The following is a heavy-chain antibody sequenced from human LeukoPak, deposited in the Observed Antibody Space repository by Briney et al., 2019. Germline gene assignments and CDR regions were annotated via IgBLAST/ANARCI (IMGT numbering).Heavy chain of an antibody. CDR3: ATIDYGDYVLSYASNFDY. J-gene: IGHJ4*02. Sequence: PGGSLRLSCAASGFTFSSYAMSWVRQAPGKGLEWVSAISGSGGSTYYADSVKGRFTISRDNSKNTLYLQMNSLRAEDTAVYYCATIDYGDYVLSYASNFDYWGQGTLVTVSS. D-gene: IGHD4-17*01. CDR2: ISGSGGST. CDR1: GFTFSSYA. V-gene: IGHV3-23*01.